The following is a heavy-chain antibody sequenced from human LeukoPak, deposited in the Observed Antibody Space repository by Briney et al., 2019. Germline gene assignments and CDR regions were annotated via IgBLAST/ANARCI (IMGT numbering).Heavy chain of an antibody. J-gene: IGHJ4*02. V-gene: IGHV3-11*01. Sequence: GGSLRLSCAASGFTFSDYYMSWIRQAPGKGLEWVSYISSSGSTIYYADSVKGRFTISRDNAKNSLYLQMNSLRAEDTAVYYCARDANYYDSSGYYFGLDYWGQGTLVTVSS. CDR2: ISSSGSTI. CDR1: GFTFSDYY. D-gene: IGHD3-22*01. CDR3: ARDANYYDSSGYYFGLDY.